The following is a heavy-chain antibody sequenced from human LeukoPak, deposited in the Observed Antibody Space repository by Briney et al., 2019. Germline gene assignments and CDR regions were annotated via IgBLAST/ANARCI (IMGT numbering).Heavy chain of an antibody. V-gene: IGHV3-23*01. Sequence: GGSLRLSCAASGFTFSSYAMNWVRQAPGKGLERVSGISGSGGRTSYADSVKGRFTISRDSSKNALYLQMNSLRVEDTAVYYCAKDYYDSSGYYRNFDYWGQGTLVTVSS. CDR2: ISGSGGRT. CDR3: AKDYYDSSGYYRNFDY. D-gene: IGHD3-22*01. CDR1: GFTFSSYA. J-gene: IGHJ4*02.